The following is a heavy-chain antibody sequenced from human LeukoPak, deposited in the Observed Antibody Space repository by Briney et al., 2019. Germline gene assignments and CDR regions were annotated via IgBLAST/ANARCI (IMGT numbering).Heavy chain of an antibody. Sequence: SMTPTSTPSAFTVTNELMDWVRHLQRNVTEWDAFINADGDAVYADSAKGRFTISRDTSRNMVYLQMNSLRPEDSAVYCCTRDRAGKQAWVEFDLWGQGTLVTVSS. D-gene: IGHD3-10*01. V-gene: IGHV3-53*05. CDR3: TRDRAGKQAWVEFDL. J-gene: IGHJ5*02. CDR1: AFTVTNEL. CDR2: INADGDA.